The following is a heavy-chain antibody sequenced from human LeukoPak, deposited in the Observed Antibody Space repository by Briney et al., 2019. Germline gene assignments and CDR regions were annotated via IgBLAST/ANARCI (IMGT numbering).Heavy chain of an antibody. D-gene: IGHD3-22*01. J-gene: IGHJ4*02. Sequence: SETLSLTCTVSGGSISTYYWSWIRQPPGKGLEWIGHIYYSGSTNYNPSLKSRVTISVDTSNNQFSLKLSSVTAADTAVYYCARLGGYSYYYDSSGYRLGELDYWGQGTLVTVSS. CDR1: GGSISTYY. CDR2: IYYSGST. CDR3: ARLGGYSYYYDSSGYRLGELDY. V-gene: IGHV4-59*01.